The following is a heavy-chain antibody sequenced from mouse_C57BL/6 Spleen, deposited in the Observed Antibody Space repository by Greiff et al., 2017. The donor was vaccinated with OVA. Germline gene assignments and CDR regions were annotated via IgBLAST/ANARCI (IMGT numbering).Heavy chain of an antibody. V-gene: IGHV14-4*01. CDR3: TTYGYEIAY. CDR1: GFNIKDDY. D-gene: IGHD2-2*01. CDR2: IDPENGDT. J-gene: IGHJ3*01. Sequence: DVKLVESGAELVRPGASVKLSCTASGFNIKDDYMHWVKQRPEQGLEWIGWIDPENGDTEYASKFQGKATIPADTSSNTAYLQLSSLTSEDTAVYYCTTYGYEIAYWGQGTLVTVSA.